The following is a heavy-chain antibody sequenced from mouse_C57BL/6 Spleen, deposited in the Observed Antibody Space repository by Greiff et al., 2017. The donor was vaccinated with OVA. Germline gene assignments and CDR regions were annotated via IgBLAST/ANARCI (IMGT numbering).Heavy chain of an antibody. V-gene: IGHV1-59*01. CDR2: IVPSDSYT. Sequence: QVQLQQPGAELVRPGTSVKLSCKASGYTFTSYWMHWVKQRPGQGLEWIGVIVPSDSYTNYNQKFKGKATLTVDTSSSTAYMQLSSLTSEDSAVYYGARRESSGSSYDFDYWGQGTTLTVSS. D-gene: IGHD1-1*01. CDR1: GYTFTSYW. CDR3: ARRESSGSSYDFDY. J-gene: IGHJ2*01.